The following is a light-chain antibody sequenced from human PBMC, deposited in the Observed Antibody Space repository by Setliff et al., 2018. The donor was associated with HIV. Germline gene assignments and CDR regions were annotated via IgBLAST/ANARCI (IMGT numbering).Light chain of an antibody. Sequence: QSVLTQPASVSGSPGQSITISCTGTSSDVGSYNLVSWYQQHPGKAPQLIIYEVSKRPSGVSNRFSGSKSGNTASLTISGLQPEDEADYFCSSYTSSSTRGFGTGTKV. CDR2: EVS. J-gene: IGLJ1*01. V-gene: IGLV2-14*02. CDR1: SSDVGSYNL. CDR3: SSYTSSSTRG.